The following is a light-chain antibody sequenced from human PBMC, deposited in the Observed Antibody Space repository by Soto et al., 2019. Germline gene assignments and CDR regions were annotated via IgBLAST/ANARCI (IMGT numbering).Light chain of an antibody. V-gene: IGLV1-40*01. Sequence: QSVLIQPPSASGTPGQRVTISCTGSSSNIGAGYDVHWYQQLPGTAPKLLIYGNSNRPSGVPDRFSGSKSGTSASLAITGLQAEDEADYYCQSYDSSLSTVFGGGTKLTVL. CDR3: QSYDSSLSTV. J-gene: IGLJ2*01. CDR1: SSNIGAGYD. CDR2: GNS.